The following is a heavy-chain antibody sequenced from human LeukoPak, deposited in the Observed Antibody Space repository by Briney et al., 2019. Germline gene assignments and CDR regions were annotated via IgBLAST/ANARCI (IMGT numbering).Heavy chain of an antibody. J-gene: IGHJ4*02. CDR2: IYTSGST. D-gene: IGHD1-7*01. Sequence: SETLSLTCTVSGGSISSYYWSWIRPRAGNGLEWFGRIYTSGSTNYNTSLKSRVTMSVDTSKNQFSLKLSSVTAADTAVDYCARDRSGTVDCCGEGTLVTVSS. CDR1: GGSISSYY. CDR3: ARDRSGTVDC. V-gene: IGHV4-4*07.